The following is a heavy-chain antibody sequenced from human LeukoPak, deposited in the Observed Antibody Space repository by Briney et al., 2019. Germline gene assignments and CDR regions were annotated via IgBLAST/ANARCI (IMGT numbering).Heavy chain of an antibody. J-gene: IGHJ4*02. D-gene: IGHD6-19*01. V-gene: IGHV3-11*01. CDR1: GFIFRDYL. CDR2: ISPGGDAT. Sequence: GGPLRLSCAASGFIFRDYLMNWIRQAPGKGLEWVSYISPGGDATYFADSVRGRFTISRDNAKNSLYPQMNSLTAEDAAVYYCAGGLDIAVAGPGGYFDYWGQGTLVTVSS. CDR3: AGGLDIAVAGPGGYFDY.